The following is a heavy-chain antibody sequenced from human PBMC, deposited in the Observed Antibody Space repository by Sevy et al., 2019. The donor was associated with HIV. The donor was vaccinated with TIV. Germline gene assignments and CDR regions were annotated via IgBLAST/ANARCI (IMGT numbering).Heavy chain of an antibody. CDR3: ARALTYYYDSSGYYGGEDAFDI. CDR2: ISSSSSYT. Sequence: GGSLRLSCAASGFTFSDYYMSWIRQAPGKGLEWVSYISSSSSYTNYADSVKGRFTISRDNAKNSLNLQMNSLRAEDTAVYYCARALTYYYDSSGYYGGEDAFDIWGQGTMVTVSS. J-gene: IGHJ3*02. CDR1: GFTFSDYY. D-gene: IGHD3-22*01. V-gene: IGHV3-11*06.